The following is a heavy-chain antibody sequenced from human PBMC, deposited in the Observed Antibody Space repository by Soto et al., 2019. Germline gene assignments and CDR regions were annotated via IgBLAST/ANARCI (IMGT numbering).Heavy chain of an antibody. CDR3: AKEVATLHYYFDY. Sequence: EVQLLESGGGLVQPGGSLRLSCAASGFTFSSSAMSWVRQAPGKGLEWASTISGRGGSTYYADSVKGRFTISRDDSKNTLFLQMNSLRAEDTALYFCAKEVATLHYYFDYWGQGTLVTVSS. V-gene: IGHV3-23*01. D-gene: IGHD5-12*01. CDR1: GFTFSSSA. J-gene: IGHJ4*02. CDR2: ISGRGGST.